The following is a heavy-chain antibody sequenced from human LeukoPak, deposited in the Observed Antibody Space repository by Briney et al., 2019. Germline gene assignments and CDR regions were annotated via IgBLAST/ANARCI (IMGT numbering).Heavy chain of an antibody. CDR3: TTDKDPYYDILTGYYMSADTRPFDY. V-gene: IGHV3-15*01. CDR2: IKSKTDGGTT. J-gene: IGHJ4*02. Sequence: GGSLRLSCAASGFTFSNAWMSWVRRAPGKGLEWVGRIKSKTDGGTTDYAAPVKGRFTISRDDSKNTLYLQMNSLKTEDTAVYYCTTDKDPYYDILTGYYMSADTRPFDYWGQGTLVTVSS. D-gene: IGHD3-9*01. CDR1: GFTFSNAW.